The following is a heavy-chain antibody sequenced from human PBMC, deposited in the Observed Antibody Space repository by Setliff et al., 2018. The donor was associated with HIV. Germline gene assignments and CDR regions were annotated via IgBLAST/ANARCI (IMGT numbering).Heavy chain of an antibody. J-gene: IGHJ4*02. Sequence: KPSETLSLTCAVYGGSFSGYYWSWIRQPPGKGLEWIGEINHSGSTSYNPSLKRRVIMSVDTSKNRFSLRLSYVSAADTAVYYCARGGGPTTAYYDWGQGTLVTVSS. V-gene: IGHV4-34*01. CDR1: GGSFSGYY. CDR2: INHSGST. CDR3: ARGGGPTTAYYD. D-gene: IGHD1-26*01.